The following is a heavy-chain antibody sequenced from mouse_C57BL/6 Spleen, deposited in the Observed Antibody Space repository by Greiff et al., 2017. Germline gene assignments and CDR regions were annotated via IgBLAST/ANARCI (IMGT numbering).Heavy chain of an antibody. CDR3: ATAYYSNYDDY. Sequence: VQLQQSGPELVKPGASVKISCKASGYTFTDYYMNWVKQSHGKSLEWIGDLNPNNGGTSYNQKFKGKATLTVDTSSSTAYRERRSLTSEDSAVYYCATAYYSNYDDYWGQGTTRTVSS. V-gene: IGHV1-26*01. J-gene: IGHJ2*01. D-gene: IGHD2-5*01. CDR1: GYTFTDYY. CDR2: LNPNNGGT.